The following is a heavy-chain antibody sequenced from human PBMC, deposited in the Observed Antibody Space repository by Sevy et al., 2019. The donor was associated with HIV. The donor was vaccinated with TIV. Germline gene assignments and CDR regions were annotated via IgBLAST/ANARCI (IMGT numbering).Heavy chain of an antibody. J-gene: IGHJ4*02. CDR3: ASDLGYCSGGSCYGMGY. CDR1: GFTVSSNY. CDR2: IDSGGNT. V-gene: IGHV3-53*01. Sequence: GGSLRLSCAASGFTVSSNYMYWVRQAPGKGLEWVSIIDSGGNTYYADSVKGRFTISRDNSKNTLYLQMNSLRAEDTAVYYCASDLGYCSGGSCYGMGYWGQGTLVTVSS. D-gene: IGHD2-15*01.